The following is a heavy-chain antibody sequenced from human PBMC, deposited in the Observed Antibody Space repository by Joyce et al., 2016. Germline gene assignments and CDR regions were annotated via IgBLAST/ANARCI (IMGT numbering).Heavy chain of an antibody. CDR3: ARESAYSSGWYRGCDY. CDR1: GFSFSQYA. Sequence: QVQLVESGGGVVQPGRSLRLSCAASGFSFSQYAMHWGRQAPGKGLEWMGLMSYDGSHKYYADSLRGRFTISRDNSKNTLYLQMSSLSPEDTAIYYCARESAYSSGWYRGCDYWGQGTQVTVSS. V-gene: IGHV3-30*04. CDR2: MSYDGSHK. J-gene: IGHJ4*02. D-gene: IGHD6-19*01.